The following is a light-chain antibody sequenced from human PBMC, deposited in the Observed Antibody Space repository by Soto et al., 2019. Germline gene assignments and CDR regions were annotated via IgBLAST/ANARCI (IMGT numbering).Light chain of an antibody. CDR1: GSDVGNYNY. V-gene: IGLV2-14*01. CDR3: GSYTGSIYV. Sequence: QSALTQPASVSGSPGQSITISCTGTGSDVGNYNYVSWYQQNPGKAPKLIIYAVRNRPSGVSNRFSGSKSGNTASLTISGLQAEDEADYYCGSYTGSIYVFGTGTKVTVL. CDR2: AVR. J-gene: IGLJ1*01.